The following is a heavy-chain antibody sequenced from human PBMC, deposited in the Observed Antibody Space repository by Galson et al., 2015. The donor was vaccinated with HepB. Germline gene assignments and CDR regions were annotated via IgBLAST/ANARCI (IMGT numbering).Heavy chain of an antibody. V-gene: IGHV1-18*04. CDR3: ARDAPTYSDFWGGYSGGRNWFDP. Sequence: SVKVSCKASGYTFTSYGISWVRQAPGQGLEWMGWISAYNGNTNYAQKLQGRVTMTTDTSTSTAYMELRSLRSDDTAVYYCARDAPTYSDFWGGYSGGRNWFDPWGQGSLVTVSS. CDR1: GYTFTSYG. J-gene: IGHJ5*02. CDR2: ISAYNGNT. D-gene: IGHD3-3*01.